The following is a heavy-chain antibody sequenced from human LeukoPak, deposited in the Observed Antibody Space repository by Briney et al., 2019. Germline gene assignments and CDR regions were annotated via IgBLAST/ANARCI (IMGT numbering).Heavy chain of an antibody. Sequence: GGSLRLSCAASGFTFSSYAMHWVRQAPGKGLEWVAVISYDGSNKYYADSVKGRSTISRDNSKNTLYLQMNSLRAEDTAVYYCASPLWFGELLFESWGQGTLVTVSS. V-gene: IGHV3-30-3*01. CDR1: GFTFSSYA. CDR2: ISYDGSNK. J-gene: IGHJ4*02. D-gene: IGHD3-10*01. CDR3: ASPLWFGELLFES.